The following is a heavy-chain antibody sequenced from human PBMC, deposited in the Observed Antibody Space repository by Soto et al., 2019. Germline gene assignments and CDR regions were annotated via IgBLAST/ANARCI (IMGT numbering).Heavy chain of an antibody. CDR2: LRGSDDST. CDR1: GFTFSSYA. V-gene: IGHV3-23*01. D-gene: IGHD6-6*01. J-gene: IGHJ4*02. Sequence: EVQLLESGGGLVQPGESLRLSCAASGFTFSSYAMSWVRQAPGKGLEWVSVLRGSDDSTYYADSVKGRFTISRDNSKNTLYLQMNSLRAEDTAVYYCAKRSSSSTFDYWGQGTLVTVSS. CDR3: AKRSSSSTFDY.